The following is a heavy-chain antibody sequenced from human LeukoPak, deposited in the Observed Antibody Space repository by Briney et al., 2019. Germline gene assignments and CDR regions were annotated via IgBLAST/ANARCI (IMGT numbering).Heavy chain of an antibody. CDR3: AALVVPSTNLRNYYYYYMDV. D-gene: IGHD3-16*02. Sequence: SVKLSCKASGLTFTSFAMKWVRQARGQGLEWLAWIVFAIGKTNYARKFQERVTITRDMSTTTAYMELSSLRSEDTAVYYCAALVVPSTNLRNYYYYYMDVWGKGTTVTVSS. CDR1: GLTFTSFA. CDR2: IVFAIGKT. J-gene: IGHJ6*03. V-gene: IGHV1-58*02.